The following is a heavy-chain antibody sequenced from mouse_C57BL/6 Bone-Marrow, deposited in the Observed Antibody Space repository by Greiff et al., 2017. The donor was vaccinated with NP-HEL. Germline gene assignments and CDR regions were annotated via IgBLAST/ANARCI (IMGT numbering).Heavy chain of an antibody. Sequence: QVQLQQSGAELARPGASVKLSCKASGYTFTSYGISWVKQRTGKGLEWIGEIYPRSGNTYYNEKFKGKATQTADKSSSTAYMELRSLTYEDSAVYFCAREENYYGSSYRYYYAMDYWGQGTSVTVSS. CDR2: IYPRSGNT. V-gene: IGHV1-81*01. J-gene: IGHJ4*01. D-gene: IGHD1-1*01. CDR1: GYTFTSYG. CDR3: AREENYYGSSYRYYYAMDY.